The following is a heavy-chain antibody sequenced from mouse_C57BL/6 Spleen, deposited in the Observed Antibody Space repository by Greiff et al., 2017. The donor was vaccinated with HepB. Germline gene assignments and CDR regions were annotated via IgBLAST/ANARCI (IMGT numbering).Heavy chain of an antibody. V-gene: IGHV5-4*03. Sequence: DVKLVESGGGLVKPGGSLKLSCAASGFTFSSYAMSWVRQTPEKRLEWVATISDGGSYTYYPDNVKGRFTISRDNAKNNLYLQMSHLKSEDTAMYYGARGGLRQSFDYWGQGTTLTVSS. CDR1: GFTFSSYA. J-gene: IGHJ2*01. D-gene: IGHD2-2*01. CDR2: ISDGGSYT. CDR3: ARGGLRQSFDY.